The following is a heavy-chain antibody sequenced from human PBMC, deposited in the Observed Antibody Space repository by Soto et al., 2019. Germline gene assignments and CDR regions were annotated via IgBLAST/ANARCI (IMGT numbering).Heavy chain of an antibody. CDR3: AQTGYSSGWYNESVDY. CDR2: IYWDDDK. J-gene: IGHJ4*02. CDR1: GFSLSTSGVG. V-gene: IGHV2-5*02. D-gene: IGHD6-19*01. Sequence: GPTLVNPTQTLTLTCTFSGFSLSTSGVGVGWIRQPPGKALEWLALIYWDDDKRYSPSLKSRLTITKDTSKNQVVLTMTNKDPADTVSYYCAQTGYSSGWYNESVDYWGKGTLVTVTS.